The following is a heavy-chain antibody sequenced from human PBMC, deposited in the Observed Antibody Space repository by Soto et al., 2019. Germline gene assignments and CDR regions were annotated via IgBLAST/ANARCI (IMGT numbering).Heavy chain of an antibody. CDR2: INPNGGST. Sequence: QVQLVQPGAEVKKPGASVKFSCKASGYIFTNFYIHWVRQAPGQGLEWIGIINPNGGSTNYAQNCQGRVTMTRDTSTSTVYMDLSSLRSEETAVYYCTRGLASGDYWGQGTLITVSS. CDR1: GYIFTNFY. J-gene: IGHJ4*02. CDR3: TRGLASGDY. V-gene: IGHV1-46*03. D-gene: IGHD6-6*01.